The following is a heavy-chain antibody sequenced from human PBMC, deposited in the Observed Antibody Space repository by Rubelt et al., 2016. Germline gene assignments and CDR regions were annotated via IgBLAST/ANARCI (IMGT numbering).Heavy chain of an antibody. D-gene: IGHD2-2*01. V-gene: IGHV1-18*01. Sequence: QVQLVQSGAEVKKPGASVKVSCKASGYTFTTYGISWVRQAPGQGLEWMGWIRTYNGNTNYAQKLQGSSTMTTDTSTSTAYMELRSLRSDDTAMYFGARGYCSSANCLFNWFDPWGQGTLVTVSS. J-gene: IGHJ5*02. CDR3: ARGYCSSANCLFNWFDP. CDR1: GYTFTTYG. CDR2: IRTYNGNT.